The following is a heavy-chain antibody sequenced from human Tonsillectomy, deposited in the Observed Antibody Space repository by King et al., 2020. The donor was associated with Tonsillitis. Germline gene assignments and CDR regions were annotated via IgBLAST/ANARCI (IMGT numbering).Heavy chain of an antibody. CDR2: ISWISGSI. V-gene: IGHV3-9*01. J-gene: IGHJ5*02. D-gene: IGHD2-2*01. Sequence: VQLVESWGGLVQPGRSLRLSCAASGFTFDEYAMHWVRQAPGKGLEWVSGISWISGSIGYGGSVKGRFTISRDNAKNSLYLQMNSLRAEDTALYYCAKAYCSSTSCYAGHRWGQGTLVTVSS. CDR1: GFTFDEYA. CDR3: AKAYCSSTSCYAGHR.